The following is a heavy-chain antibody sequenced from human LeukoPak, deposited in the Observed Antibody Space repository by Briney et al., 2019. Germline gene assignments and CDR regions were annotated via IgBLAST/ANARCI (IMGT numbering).Heavy chain of an antibody. CDR3: ARDGDSSGYFDY. CDR1: GGSISSSSYY. V-gene: IGHV4-39*07. Sequence: SETLSLTCTVSGGSISSSSYYWGWIRQPPGKGLEWIGSIYYSGSTYYNPSLKSRVTISVDTSKNQFSLKLSSLTAADTAVYYCARDGDSSGYFDYWGQGTLVTVSS. D-gene: IGHD3-22*01. CDR2: IYYSGST. J-gene: IGHJ4*02.